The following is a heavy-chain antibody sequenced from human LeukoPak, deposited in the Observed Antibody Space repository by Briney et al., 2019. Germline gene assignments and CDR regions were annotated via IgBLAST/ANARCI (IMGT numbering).Heavy chain of an antibody. V-gene: IGHV3-48*01. CDR3: ARDVRVYGSSHFDY. CDR1: GFTFSSYN. CDR2: ISGSSSTI. Sequence: GESLRLSCEASGFTFSSYNMNWVRQAPGKGLEWVSYISGSSSTIYYADSVKGRFTISRDNAKNSVYLQMNGLRGEDTAVYYCARDVRVYGSSHFDYWGQGTLVTVSS. D-gene: IGHD3-10*01. J-gene: IGHJ4*02.